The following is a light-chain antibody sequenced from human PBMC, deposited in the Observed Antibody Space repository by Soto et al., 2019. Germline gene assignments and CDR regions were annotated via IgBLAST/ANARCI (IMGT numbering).Light chain of an antibody. CDR1: SGHSSYT. J-gene: IGLJ3*02. CDR3: ETWDSNTHWV. CDR2: LEGSGSY. V-gene: IGLV4-60*03. Sequence: QPVLTQSSSASASLGSSVKLTCTLSSGHSSYTIAWHQQQPWKAPRYLMKLEGSGSYNKGSGVPDRFSGSSSGADRYLTISNLQSEDEADYYCETWDSNTHWVFGGGTKLTVL.